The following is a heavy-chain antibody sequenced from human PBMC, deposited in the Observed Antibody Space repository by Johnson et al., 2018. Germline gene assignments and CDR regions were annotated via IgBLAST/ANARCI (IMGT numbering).Heavy chain of an antibody. J-gene: IGHJ5*02. CDR1: GLTFSNYA. CDR2: LSGSGGST. D-gene: IGHD2/OR15-2a*01. CDR3: ATPGNSSDWNWFDP. V-gene: IGHV3-23*04. Sequence: VQLVQSGGGLVQPGGSLRLSCVDSGLTFSNYAMAWVRQAPGKGLQWVSALSGSGGSTYYAASEKGRFTISRDNSKNTLYLLMNNLRDEDTAKSYCATPGNSSDWNWFDPWGQGTLVTVSS.